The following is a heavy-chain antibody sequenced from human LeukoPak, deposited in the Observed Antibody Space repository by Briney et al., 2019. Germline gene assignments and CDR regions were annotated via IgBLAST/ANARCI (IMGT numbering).Heavy chain of an antibody. D-gene: IGHD3-22*01. CDR2: IYYSGST. J-gene: IGHJ3*02. CDR1: GGSISSGDYY. V-gene: IGHV4-30-4*01. Sequence: SQTLSLTCTVSGGSISSGDYYWSWIRQPLGKGLEWIGYIYYSGSTYYNPSLKSRVTISVDTSKNQFSLKLSSVTAADTAVYYCARPDSSGYLRAFDIWGQGTMVTVSS. CDR3: ARPDSSGYLRAFDI.